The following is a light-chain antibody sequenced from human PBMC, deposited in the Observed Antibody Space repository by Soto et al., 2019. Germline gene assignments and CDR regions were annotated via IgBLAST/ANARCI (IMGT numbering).Light chain of an antibody. Sequence: DIQMTQSPSTLSASVGDRVTITCRASQSISSWLAWYQQKPGKDTKLLIYDASSLESGVPSRCSGSGSGTEFPSTISSMQPDDFATYYCKQYNSYSTTFGGGTKVAIK. V-gene: IGKV1-5*01. CDR1: QSISSW. J-gene: IGKJ4*01. CDR3: KQYNSYSTT. CDR2: DAS.